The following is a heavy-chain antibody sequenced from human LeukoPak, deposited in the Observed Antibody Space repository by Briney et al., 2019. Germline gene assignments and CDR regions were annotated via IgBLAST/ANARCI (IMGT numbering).Heavy chain of an antibody. CDR2: IYRSGST. V-gene: IGHV4-38-2*01. Sequence: SETLSLTCAVSGYSISSGYYWGWIRQPPGKGLEWIGSIYRSGSTYYNPSLKSRVTISVDTSKNQFSLKLSSVTAADTAVYYCARVWGYCSGGSCYRVYFDYWGQGTLVTVSS. CDR3: ARVWGYCSGGSCYRVYFDY. J-gene: IGHJ4*02. D-gene: IGHD2-15*01. CDR1: GYSISSGYY.